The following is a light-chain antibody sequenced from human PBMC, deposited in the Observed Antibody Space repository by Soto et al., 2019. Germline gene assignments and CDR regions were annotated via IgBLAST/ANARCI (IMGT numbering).Light chain of an antibody. CDR1: QTISSS. V-gene: IGKV1-5*03. CDR2: KPS. CDR3: QQYSSFWT. Sequence: DIKMPQSPSTLSASVGDRVTITCRASQTISSSSAWYQLKPGKAPNHLIYKPSSVESGVPSGFSGSGSGTEFTLIISSVQPDDVATYYCQQYSSFWTFGQGTKVEIK. J-gene: IGKJ1*01.